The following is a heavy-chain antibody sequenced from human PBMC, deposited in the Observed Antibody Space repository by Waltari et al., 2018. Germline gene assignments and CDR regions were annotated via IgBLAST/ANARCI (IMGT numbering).Heavy chain of an antibody. CDR2: IKYDGSAT. CDR1: GFSFSAYW. Sequence: EVQLMESGGGLVQPGGSLRLSCAASGFSFSAYWMTWVRRAPGKGLEWVANIKYDGSATYHVDSVNGRFTISRDNAKNSLYLQMNDVSAEDTAIYYCARGSTGYVRVWDCWGQGTVVTVSS. V-gene: IGHV3-7*03. D-gene: IGHD2-2*01. J-gene: IGHJ4*02. CDR3: ARGSTGYVRVWDC.